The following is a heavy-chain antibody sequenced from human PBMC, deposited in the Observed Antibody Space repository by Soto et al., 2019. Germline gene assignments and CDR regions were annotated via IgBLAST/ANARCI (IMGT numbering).Heavy chain of an antibody. J-gene: IGHJ4*02. D-gene: IGHD6-19*01. CDR2: ISYDGSNK. V-gene: IGHV3-30*18. CDR1: GFTFSSYG. Sequence: PGGSLRLSCAASGFTFSSYGMHWVRQAPGKGLEWVAVISYDGSNKYYADSVKGRFTISRDNSKNTLYLQMNSLRAEDTAVYYCAKDEFFKNSSGWDWGQGTLVTVSS. CDR3: AKDEFFKNSSGWD.